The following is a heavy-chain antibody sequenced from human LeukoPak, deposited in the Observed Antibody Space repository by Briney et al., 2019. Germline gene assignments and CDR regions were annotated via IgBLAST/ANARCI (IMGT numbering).Heavy chain of an antibody. CDR3: ARMADFWSGYPYDY. CDR2: INWNGGST. Sequence: GGSLRLSCAASGFTFDDYGMSWVRQAPGKGLEWVSGINWNGGSTGYADSVKGRFTISRDNSKNTLYLQMGSLRAEDMAVYYCARMADFWSGYPYDYWGQGTLVTVSS. CDR1: GFTFDDYG. J-gene: IGHJ4*02. V-gene: IGHV3-20*04. D-gene: IGHD3-3*01.